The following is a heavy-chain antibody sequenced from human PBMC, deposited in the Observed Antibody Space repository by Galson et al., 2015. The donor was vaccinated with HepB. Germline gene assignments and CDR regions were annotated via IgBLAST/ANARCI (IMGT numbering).Heavy chain of an antibody. CDR3: ARIMIVGGTSADY. CDR1: GSTFSSHW. V-gene: IGHV3-21*01. Sequence: SLRLSCAASGSTFSSHWMNWVRQAPGKGLEWVSYIASSGRYTSNAASVRGRFTISRDNAKNSLYLQMNSLRAEDTAVYYCARIMIVGGTSADYWGQGTLVTVSS. D-gene: IGHD1-26*01. J-gene: IGHJ4*02. CDR2: IASSGRYT.